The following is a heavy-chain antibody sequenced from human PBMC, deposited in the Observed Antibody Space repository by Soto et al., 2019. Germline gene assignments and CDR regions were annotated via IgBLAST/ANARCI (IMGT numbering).Heavy chain of an antibody. CDR3: ARDLGSYDILTGYYPTAAFDY. J-gene: IGHJ4*02. CDR2: ISSSSSYI. V-gene: IGHV3-21*01. CDR1: GFTFSSYS. D-gene: IGHD3-9*01. Sequence: GGSLRLSCAASGFTFSSYSMNWVRQAPGKGLEWVSSISSSSSYIYYADSVKGRFTISRDNAKNSLYLQMNSLRAEDTAVYYCARDLGSYDILTGYYPTAAFDYWGQGTLVTVSS.